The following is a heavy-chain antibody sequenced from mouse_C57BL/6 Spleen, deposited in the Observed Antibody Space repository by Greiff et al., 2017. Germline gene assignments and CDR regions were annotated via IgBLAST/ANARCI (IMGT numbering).Heavy chain of an antibody. V-gene: IGHV1-55*01. Sequence: QVQLKQPGAELVKPGASVKMSCKASGYTFTSYWITWVKQRPGQGLEWIGDIYPGSGSTNYNEKFKSKATLTVDTSSSTAYMQLSSLTSEDSAVYYCAREHSSGYVPAYWGQGTLVTVSA. J-gene: IGHJ3*01. D-gene: IGHD3-2*02. CDR2: IYPGSGST. CDR1: GYTFTSYW. CDR3: AREHSSGYVPAY.